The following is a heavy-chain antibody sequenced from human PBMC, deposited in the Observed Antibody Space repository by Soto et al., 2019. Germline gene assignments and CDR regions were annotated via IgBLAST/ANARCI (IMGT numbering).Heavy chain of an antibody. CDR1: GYTFTSYA. CDR3: ARGGQWLVLGY. V-gene: IGHV1-3*01. J-gene: IGHJ4*02. D-gene: IGHD6-19*01. CDR2: INAGNGIT. Sequence: VKVSCKASGYTFTSYAMHWVRQAPGQRLEWMGWINAGNGITKYSQKFQGRVTITRDTSASTAYMELSSLRSEDTAVYYCARGGQWLVLGYWGQGTLVTVS.